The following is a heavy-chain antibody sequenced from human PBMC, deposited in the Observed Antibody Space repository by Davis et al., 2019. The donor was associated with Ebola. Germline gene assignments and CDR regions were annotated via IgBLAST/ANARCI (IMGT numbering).Heavy chain of an antibody. Sequence: GSLRLSCTVSGGSISSYYWSWIRQPPGKGLEWIGYIYYSGSTNYNPSLKSRVTISVDTSKNQFSLKLSSVTAADTAVYYCASGPPEYYYDSSGYYGSASYFQHWGQGTLVTVSS. CDR2: IYYSGST. CDR3: ASGPPEYYYDSSGYYGSASYFQH. J-gene: IGHJ1*01. V-gene: IGHV4-59*01. D-gene: IGHD3-22*01. CDR1: GGSISSYY.